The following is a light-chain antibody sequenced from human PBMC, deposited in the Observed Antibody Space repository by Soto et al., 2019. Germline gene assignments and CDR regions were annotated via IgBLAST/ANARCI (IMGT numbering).Light chain of an antibody. Sequence: QSVLTQPPSVSGAPGQRVTISCTGSSSNIGAGYDVHWYQQVTGTAPKLLIYVNNNRPSGVPDRFSGSKSGTSASLVITGLQAEDEADYYCQSYDSSLSASVFGGETQLTVL. J-gene: IGLJ3*02. CDR1: SSNIGAGYD. CDR2: VNN. CDR3: QSYDSSLSASV. V-gene: IGLV1-40*01.